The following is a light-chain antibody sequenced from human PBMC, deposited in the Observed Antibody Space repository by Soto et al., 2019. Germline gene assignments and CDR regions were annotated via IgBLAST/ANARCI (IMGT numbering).Light chain of an antibody. J-gene: IGKJ1*01. CDR1: QRFGTN. V-gene: IGKV3-11*01. Sequence: EIVLTQSPATLSLSPGKSPTLACRASQRFGTNLACNQQKPGQPPRLLSHDSSNRAPAIPPRFSGRGSGTDFTLTISRLEPEDFAVYYCQQRSNWPLTFGQGTKVEIK. CDR3: QQRSNWPLT. CDR2: DSS.